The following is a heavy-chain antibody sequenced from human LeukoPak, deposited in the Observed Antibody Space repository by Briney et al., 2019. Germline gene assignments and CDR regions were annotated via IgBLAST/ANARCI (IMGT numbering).Heavy chain of an antibody. V-gene: IGHV4-34*01. Sequence: SETLSLTCAVYGGSFSGYYWSWIRQPPGKGLEWIGEINHSGSTNYNPSLKSRVTISVDTSKNQFSLKLSSVTAADTAVYYCASTDYDILTGYYYYYMDVWGKGTTVTISS. CDR1: GGSFSGYY. D-gene: IGHD3-9*01. J-gene: IGHJ6*03. CDR3: ASTDYDILTGYYYYYMDV. CDR2: INHSGST.